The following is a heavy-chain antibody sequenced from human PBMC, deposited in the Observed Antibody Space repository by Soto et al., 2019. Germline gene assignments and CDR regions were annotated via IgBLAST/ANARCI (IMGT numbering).Heavy chain of an antibody. CDR3: ARRARPDFYYMDG. J-gene: IGHJ6*03. V-gene: IGHV3-64*01. CDR2: ISSNGVGT. Sequence: EVQLAESGGGLAQPGGSLRLSCAASGFTLSGYAMDWVRQAPGKGLEYVSGISSNGVGTYYANSVQGRFTISRDNSKKTVDLQMGSLRPEDMAVYYCARRARPDFYYMDGWGKRTTVTVS. CDR1: GFTLSGYA. D-gene: IGHD6-6*01.